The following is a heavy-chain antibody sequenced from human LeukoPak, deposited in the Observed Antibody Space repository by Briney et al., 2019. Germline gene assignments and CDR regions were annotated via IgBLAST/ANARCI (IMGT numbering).Heavy chain of an antibody. CDR1: GYTFTGYY. CDR3: ARDRGRWLQLGTFDY. D-gene: IGHD5-24*01. Sequence: ASVKVSCKASGYTFTGYYMHWVRQAPGQGLEWMGWINPNSGGTSYAQKFQGRVTMTRDTSISTAYMELSRLRSDDTAVYYCARDRGRWLQLGTFDYWGQGTLVTVSS. CDR2: INPNSGGT. V-gene: IGHV1-2*02. J-gene: IGHJ4*02.